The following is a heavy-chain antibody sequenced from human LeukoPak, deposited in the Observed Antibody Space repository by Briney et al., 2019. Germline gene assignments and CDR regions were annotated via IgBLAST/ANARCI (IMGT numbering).Heavy chain of an antibody. J-gene: IGHJ4*02. Sequence: ETLSLTCAVYGGSFSGYYWSWIRQPPGKGLEWVAIIKKDGSEKYYVDSMKGRFTISRDNAKNSLFLQMNSLRAEDTAIYYCTTDTWYSAGHWGQGTLVTVSS. CDR2: IKKDGSEK. CDR3: TTDTWYSAGH. V-gene: IGHV3-7*03. CDR1: GGSFSGYY. D-gene: IGHD2-15*01.